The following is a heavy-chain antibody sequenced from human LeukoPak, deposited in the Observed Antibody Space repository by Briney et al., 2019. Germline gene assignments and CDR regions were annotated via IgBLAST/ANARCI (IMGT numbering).Heavy chain of an antibody. J-gene: IGHJ4*02. D-gene: IGHD2-21*01. Sequence: ASVKVSCKASGYTFTKYVIDWVRQAPGQRPEWVGWMNARNGDTKYSQNFQDRVTITRETSANTAYMELSSLTSEDTALYYCSRDDCGATCYPGGYGGEGTLVTVSS. CDR2: MNARNGDT. CDR3: SRDDCGATCYPGGY. CDR1: GYTFTKYV. V-gene: IGHV1-3*01.